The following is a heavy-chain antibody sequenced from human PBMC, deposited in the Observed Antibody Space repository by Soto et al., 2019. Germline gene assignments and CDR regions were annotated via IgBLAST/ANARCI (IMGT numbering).Heavy chain of an antibody. CDR3: TRLGRDGYTTPFDY. D-gene: IGHD5-12*01. J-gene: IGHJ4*02. CDR2: ITSKRYGGTT. CDR1: GFIFGDYA. Sequence: EVQLVESGGGLVKPGQSLRLSCTPSGFIFGDYAITWFRQAPGKGLECVGFITSKRYGGTTEYAASVKGRFTISRDDSKSIAYLKMNSLKTEDTAMYYCTRLGRDGYTTPFDYWGQGTLVTVSS. V-gene: IGHV3-49*05.